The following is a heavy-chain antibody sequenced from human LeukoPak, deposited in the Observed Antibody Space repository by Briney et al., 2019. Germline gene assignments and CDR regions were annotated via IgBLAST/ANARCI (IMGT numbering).Heavy chain of an antibody. D-gene: IGHD6-19*01. Sequence: TSVKVSCKASGFTFTSSAMQWVRQAPGQGLEWMGGIIPIFGTANYAQKFQGRVTITADESTSTAYMELSSLRSEDTAVYYCARDRDSSGWSRFDYWGQGTLVTVSS. CDR3: ARDRDSSGWSRFDY. CDR2: IIPIFGTA. J-gene: IGHJ4*02. V-gene: IGHV1-69*13. CDR1: GFTFTSSA.